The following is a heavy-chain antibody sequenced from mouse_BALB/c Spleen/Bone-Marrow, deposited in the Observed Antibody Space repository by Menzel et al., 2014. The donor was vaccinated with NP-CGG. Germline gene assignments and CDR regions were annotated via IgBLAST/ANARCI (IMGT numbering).Heavy chain of an antibody. J-gene: IGHJ4*01. CDR1: GYAFTNYL. V-gene: IGHV1-54*01. Sequence: VQLQQSGAELVRPGASVKVSCKASGYAFTNYLIEWAKQRPGQGLEWIGVINPGSGGTNYNEKFKAKATLTADKSSSTAYMQLSSLTSDDSAVYFCARCLTWTSAMDYWGQGTPVTVSS. D-gene: IGHD4-1*01. CDR2: INPGSGGT. CDR3: ARCLTWTSAMDY.